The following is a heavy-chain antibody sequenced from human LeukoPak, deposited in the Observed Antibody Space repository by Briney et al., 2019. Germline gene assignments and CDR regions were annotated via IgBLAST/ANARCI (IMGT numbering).Heavy chain of an antibody. J-gene: IGHJ4*02. Sequence: GESLKISCKGSGYSFTSYWIGWVRQLPGKVLEWMGIIHPGDSDTRYSPSFQGQVTISADKSISTAYLQWSSLKASDTAMYYCARPHYDILTGYVYFDYWGQGTLVTVSS. CDR2: IHPGDSDT. D-gene: IGHD3-9*01. V-gene: IGHV5-51*01. CDR1: GYSFTSYW. CDR3: ARPHYDILTGYVYFDY.